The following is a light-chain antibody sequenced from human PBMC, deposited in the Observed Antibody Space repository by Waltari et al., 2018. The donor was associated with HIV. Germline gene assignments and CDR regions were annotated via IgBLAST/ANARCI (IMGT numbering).Light chain of an antibody. CDR2: AAS. CDR1: QSIGNY. CDR3: QQSSSSPPT. J-gene: IGKJ2*01. V-gene: IGKV1-39*01. Sequence: DIQMTQSPSSLSASVGDRVTIICRASQSIGNYLNWYHQKSGTAPELLIYAASSLQSGVPSRFSVSGSGTDFTLTITSLKPEDFATYYCQQSSSSPPTFSQGNK.